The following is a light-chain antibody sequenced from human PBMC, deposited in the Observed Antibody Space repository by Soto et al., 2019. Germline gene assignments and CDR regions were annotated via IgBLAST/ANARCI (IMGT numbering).Light chain of an antibody. Sequence: EIVLTQSPGTLSLSPGERATLSCRSSQSVRSSQSVSSYLAWYQQKPGQAPRLLIYGASNRATGIPDRFSGSGSGTDFTLNISRLEPEDFAVYYCQQYGTSPLTFGPGTKVGVK. J-gene: IGKJ3*01. CDR2: GAS. CDR3: QQYGTSPLT. CDR1: QSVRSSQSVSSY. V-gene: IGKV3-20*01.